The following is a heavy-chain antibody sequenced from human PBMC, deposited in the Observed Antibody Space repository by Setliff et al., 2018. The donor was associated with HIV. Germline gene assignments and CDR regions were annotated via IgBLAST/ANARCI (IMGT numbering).Heavy chain of an antibody. D-gene: IGHD2-15*01. V-gene: IGHV1-69*13. CDR2: IVPIFGTP. J-gene: IGHJ6*04. Sequence: ASVKVSCKASGDNFNSHSISWVRQAPGQGLEWMGGIVPIFGTPNYAQKFKGRLTITADESTSTVYMELSSLRSEDAAVYFCARDSRDIVVVIAPEPEPYYYYGMDVWGEGTTVTVSS. CDR3: ARDSRDIVVVIAPEPEPYYYYGMDV. CDR1: GDNFNSHS.